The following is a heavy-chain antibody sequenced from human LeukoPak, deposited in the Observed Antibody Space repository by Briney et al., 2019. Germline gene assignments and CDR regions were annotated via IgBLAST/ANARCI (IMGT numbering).Heavy chain of an antibody. CDR3: ARGRGGNSDNWFDP. J-gene: IGHJ5*02. CDR1: GGTFSSYA. CDR2: IIPIFGTA. Sequence: ASVKVSCKASGGTFSSYAISWVRQAPGQGLEWMGGIIPIFGTANYAQKFQGRVTITTDESTSTAYMELSSLRSEDTAVYYCARGRGGNSDNWFDPWGQGTLVTVSS. V-gene: IGHV1-69*05. D-gene: IGHD4-23*01.